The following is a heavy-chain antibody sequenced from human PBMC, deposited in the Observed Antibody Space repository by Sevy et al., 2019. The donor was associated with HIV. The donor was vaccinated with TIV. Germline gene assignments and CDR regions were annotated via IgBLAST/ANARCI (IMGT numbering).Heavy chain of an antibody. CDR1: GFIFSNSW. V-gene: IGHV3-15*01. CDR3: FETFTEFDY. D-gene: IGHD3-16*01. J-gene: IGHJ4*02. CDR2: SKRKADGETT. Sequence: GGSLRLSCVASGFIFSNSWMTWVRQAPGKGLEWVGHSKRKADGETTDYAAPVKGRFTISRDDSKSTLYLQMNSLKTEDTAVYYCFETFTEFDYWGQGTLVTVSS.